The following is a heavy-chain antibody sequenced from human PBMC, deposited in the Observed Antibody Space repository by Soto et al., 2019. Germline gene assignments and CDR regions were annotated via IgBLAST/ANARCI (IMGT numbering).Heavy chain of an antibody. V-gene: IGHV4-59*01. CDR2: VYYTGTT. CDR1: GGSISSYF. J-gene: IGHJ4*02. D-gene: IGHD6-13*01. CDR3: ARDLAAVPRAFDY. Sequence: SETLSLTCTVSGGSISSYFYIWVRQPPGKGLEWIGSVYYTGTTDYNPSLKSRVTISVDTSKTQFSLNLRSVTTADTAVYYCARDLAAVPRAFDYWGRGTLVTVSS.